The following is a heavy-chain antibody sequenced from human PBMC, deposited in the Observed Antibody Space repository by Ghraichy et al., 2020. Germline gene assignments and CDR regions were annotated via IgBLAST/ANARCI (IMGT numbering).Heavy chain of an antibody. CDR2: INPNSGGT. V-gene: IGHV1-2*02. D-gene: IGHD5-12*01. Sequence: ASVKVSCKASGYTFTGYYMHWVRQAPGQGLEWMGWINPNSGGTNYAQKFQGRVTMTRDTSISTAYMELSRLRSDDTAVYYCARDPNNMVANDYWGQGTLVTVSS. J-gene: IGHJ4*02. CDR3: ARDPNNMVANDY. CDR1: GYTFTGYY.